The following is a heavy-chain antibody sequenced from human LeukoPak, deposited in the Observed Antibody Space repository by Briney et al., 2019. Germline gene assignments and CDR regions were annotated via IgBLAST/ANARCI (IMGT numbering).Heavy chain of an antibody. J-gene: IGHJ4*02. CDR3: ASLRPGY. V-gene: IGHV4-4*07. D-gene: IGHD6-25*01. CDR1: GVSISTYY. CDR2: IYSTGST. Sequence: PSETLSLTCPVSGVSISTYYWSWIRQPAGKGLEWIGRIYSTGSTNYNPSLKSRVTMSVDTSKNQFSLKLTSVTAADTAVYYCASLRPGYWGQGTLVTVSS.